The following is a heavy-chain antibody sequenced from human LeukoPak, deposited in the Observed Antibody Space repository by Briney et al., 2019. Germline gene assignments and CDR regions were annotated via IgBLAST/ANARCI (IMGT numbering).Heavy chain of an antibody. Sequence: GSSVKVSCKAAGDTISAYSLNWVRRAPGQGLEWMGGIIPIFGRAYYAQNFQGRVTITADKSTSTAYMELSSLGSEDTAIYYCAKGRGRLNVNRGVYNYHYYMEVWGTGTTVIVS. D-gene: IGHD3-10*01. V-gene: IGHV1-69*06. CDR3: AKGRGRLNVNRGVYNYHYYMEV. CDR2: IIPIFGRA. CDR1: GDTISAYS. J-gene: IGHJ6*03.